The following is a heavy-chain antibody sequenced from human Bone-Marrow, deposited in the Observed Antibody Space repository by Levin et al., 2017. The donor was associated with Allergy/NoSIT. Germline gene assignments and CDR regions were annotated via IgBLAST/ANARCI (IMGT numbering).Heavy chain of an antibody. Sequence: GGSLRLSCAASGFTVSSNYMSWVRQAPGKGREWVSVIYSGGSTYYADSVKGRFTISRDNSKNTLYLQMNSLRAEDTAVYYCARDRGRWLDYYYMDAWGTGTTVTVSS. J-gene: IGHJ6*03. CDR2: IYSGGST. V-gene: IGHV3-66*02. CDR1: GFTVSSNY. CDR3: ARDRGRWLDYYYMDA. D-gene: IGHD1-26*01.